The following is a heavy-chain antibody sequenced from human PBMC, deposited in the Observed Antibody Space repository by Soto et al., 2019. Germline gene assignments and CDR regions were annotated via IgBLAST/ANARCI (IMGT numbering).Heavy chain of an antibody. CDR2: IYYSGST. J-gene: IGHJ4*02. CDR3: ARHRPGSGGSCYDY. D-gene: IGHD2-15*01. Sequence: LSLTCTVSGGSISSYYWSWIRQPPGKGLEWIGYIYYSGSTNYNPSLKSRVTISVDTSKNQFSLKLSSVTAADTAVYYCARHRPGSGGSCYDYWGQGTLVTVSS. CDR1: GGSISSYY. V-gene: IGHV4-59*08.